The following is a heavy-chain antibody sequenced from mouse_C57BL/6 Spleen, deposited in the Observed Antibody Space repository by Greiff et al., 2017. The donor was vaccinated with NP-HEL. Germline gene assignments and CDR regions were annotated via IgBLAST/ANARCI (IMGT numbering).Heavy chain of an antibody. CDR1: GYSITSGYY. D-gene: IGHD1-1*01. CDR3: ARDRGYYGYY. CDR2: ISYDGSN. V-gene: IGHV3-6*01. Sequence: EVKLQESGPGLVKPSQSLSLTCSVTGYSITSGYYWNWIRQFPGNKLEWMGYISYDGSNNYNPSLKNRISITRDTSKNQFFLKLNSVTTEDTATYYCARDRGYYGYYWGQGTTLTVSS. J-gene: IGHJ2*01.